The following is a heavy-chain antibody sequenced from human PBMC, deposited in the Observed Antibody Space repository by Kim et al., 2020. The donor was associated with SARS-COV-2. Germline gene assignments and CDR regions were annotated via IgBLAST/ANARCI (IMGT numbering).Heavy chain of an antibody. D-gene: IGHD2-15*01. Sequence: SETLSLTCTVSGGSISSSSYYWGWIRQPPGKGLEWIGSIYYSGSTYYNPSLKSRVTISVDTSKNQFSLKLSSVTAADTAVYYCARHSSPSGGSWSSRIPHYGMDVWGQGTTVTVSS. V-gene: IGHV4-39*01. J-gene: IGHJ6*02. CDR1: GGSISSSSYY. CDR2: IYYSGST. CDR3: ARHSSPSGGSWSSRIPHYGMDV.